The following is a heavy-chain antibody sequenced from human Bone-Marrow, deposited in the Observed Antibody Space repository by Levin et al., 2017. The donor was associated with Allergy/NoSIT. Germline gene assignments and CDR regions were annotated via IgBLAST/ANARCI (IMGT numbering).Heavy chain of an antibody. J-gene: IGHJ4*02. Sequence: SCAASGFSFGDAWMTWVRQAPGKGLEWIGRIKRQREGGATDYAAAVKGRFTISRDDSGSTVYLQMHDLKTEDTGVYYCSTERWLVQLDHWGQGTLVTVSS. D-gene: IGHD2-15*01. CDR1: GFSFGDAW. V-gene: IGHV3-15*01. CDR2: IKRQREGGAT. CDR3: STERWLVQLDH.